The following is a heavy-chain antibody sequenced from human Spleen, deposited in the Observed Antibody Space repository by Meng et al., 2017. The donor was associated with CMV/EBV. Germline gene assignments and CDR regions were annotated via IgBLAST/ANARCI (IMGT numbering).Heavy chain of an antibody. Sequence: GESLKISCAASGFTFRSYGMHWVRQAPGKGLEWVAFIRYDGSDKYYEDSVKGRFTISRDYSKNTLHLQMSNLRADDTAVYYCAKDRGNSYYYDSRGYPDAFDIWGQGTMVTVSS. CDR1: GFTFRSYG. CDR3: AKDRGNSYYYDSRGYPDAFDI. CDR2: IRYDGSDK. D-gene: IGHD3-22*01. V-gene: IGHV3-30*02. J-gene: IGHJ3*02.